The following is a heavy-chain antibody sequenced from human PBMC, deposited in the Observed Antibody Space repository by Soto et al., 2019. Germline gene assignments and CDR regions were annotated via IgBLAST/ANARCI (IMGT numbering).Heavy chain of an antibody. D-gene: IGHD3-22*01. Sequence: GGSLRLSCAASGFTFSSYAMSWVRQAPGKGLEWVSAISGSGGSTYYADSVKGRFTISRDNSKNTLYLQMNSLRAEDTAVYYCAKDGPDAYYYDSSGYHNYWYFDLLGRGTLVTVSS. CDR1: GFTFSSYA. J-gene: IGHJ2*01. CDR3: AKDGPDAYYYDSSGYHNYWYFDL. V-gene: IGHV3-23*01. CDR2: ISGSGGST.